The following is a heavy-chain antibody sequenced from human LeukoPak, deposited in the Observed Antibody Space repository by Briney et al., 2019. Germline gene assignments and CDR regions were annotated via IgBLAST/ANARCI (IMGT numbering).Heavy chain of an antibody. CDR2: INHSGST. Sequence: PSETLSLTCAVYGGSFSGYYWSWIRQPPGKGLEWIGEINHSGSTNYNPSLKSRVTISVGTSKNQFSLKLSSVTAADTAVYYCARGRNSSSWYARRWFDPWGQGTLVTVSS. V-gene: IGHV4-34*01. CDR1: GGSFSGYY. J-gene: IGHJ5*02. CDR3: ARGRNSSSWYARRWFDP. D-gene: IGHD6-13*01.